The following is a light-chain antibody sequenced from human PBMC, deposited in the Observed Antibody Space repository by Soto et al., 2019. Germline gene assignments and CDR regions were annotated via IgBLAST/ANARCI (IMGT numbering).Light chain of an antibody. CDR3: SSYTSSSALV. J-gene: IGLJ2*01. Sequence: QSALTQPASVSGSPGQSITISCIGTRSDVGGYKFVSWFQQHPGKAPKLLIYEISSRPSGISNRFSGSKSGNTASLTISGLQAEDEADYYCSSYTSSSALVFGGGTKLHRP. V-gene: IGLV2-14*01. CDR1: RSDVGGYKF. CDR2: EIS.